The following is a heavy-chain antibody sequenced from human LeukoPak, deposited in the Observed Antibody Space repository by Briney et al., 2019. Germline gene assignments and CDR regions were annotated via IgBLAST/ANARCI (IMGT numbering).Heavy chain of an antibody. J-gene: IGHJ6*02. D-gene: IGHD7-27*01. CDR1: GFTFNSYW. Sequence: GGSLRLSCAASGFTFNSYWMHWVRQTPGKGLVWVSRISGDGSTTIYADSVRGRFTISRDNAKNSLYLQMNSLRAEDTAVYYCANSWGSGDYYYGMDVWGQGTTVTVSS. CDR3: ANSWGSGDYYYGMDV. V-gene: IGHV3-74*01. CDR2: ISGDGSTT.